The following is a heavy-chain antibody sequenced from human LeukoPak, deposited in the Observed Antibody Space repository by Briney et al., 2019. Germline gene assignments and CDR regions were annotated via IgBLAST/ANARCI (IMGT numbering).Heavy chain of an antibody. CDR1: GYTFSRYV. Sequence: ASVKVSCKASGYTFSRYVISWVRQAPGQGLEWMGRISADKGNTKYAQKFQGRVTMTTDTSTSTAYMELRSLRSDDTAVYYCAVAGTAFDFDYWGQGTLVTVSS. D-gene: IGHD6-19*01. J-gene: IGHJ4*02. V-gene: IGHV1-18*01. CDR2: ISADKGNT. CDR3: AVAGTAFDFDY.